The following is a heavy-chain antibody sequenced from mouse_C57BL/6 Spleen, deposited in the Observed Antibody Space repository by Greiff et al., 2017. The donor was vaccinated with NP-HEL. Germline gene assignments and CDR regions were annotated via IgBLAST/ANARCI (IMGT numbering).Heavy chain of an antibody. Sequence: QVQLQQPGAELVKPGASVKLSCKASGYTFTSYSLHWVQQTPGRGLEWIGRIDPNSGGTKYNEKFKGKATLTVDKPSSTAYMQLSSLTSEDSAIYYCARGDYYGSGFADWGQGTLVTVSA. CDR3: ARGDYYGSGFAD. CDR2: IDPNSGGT. CDR1: GYTFTSYS. V-gene: IGHV1-72*01. J-gene: IGHJ3*01. D-gene: IGHD1-1*01.